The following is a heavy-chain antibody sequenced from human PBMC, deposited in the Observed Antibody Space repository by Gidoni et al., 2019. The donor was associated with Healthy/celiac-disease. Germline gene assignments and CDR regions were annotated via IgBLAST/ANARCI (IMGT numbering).Heavy chain of an antibody. J-gene: IGHJ3*02. CDR2: ISYDGSNK. Sequence: QVQLVESGGGVVQPGRSLRLSCAASGFTFSSYAMHWVRQAPGKGLEWVAVISYDGSNKYYADSVKGRFTISRDNSKNTLYLQMNSLRAEDTAVYYCARAHYDILTGPARGAFDIWGQGTMVTVSS. CDR1: GFTFSSYA. CDR3: ARAHYDILTGPARGAFDI. V-gene: IGHV3-30-3*01. D-gene: IGHD3-9*01.